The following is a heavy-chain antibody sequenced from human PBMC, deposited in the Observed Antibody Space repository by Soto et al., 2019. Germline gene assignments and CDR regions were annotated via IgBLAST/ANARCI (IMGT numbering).Heavy chain of an antibody. Sequence: SETLSLTCAVSTESLRGHYWTWIRQSPGKGLEWIGEISQSGFTNYNPSLESRVTLSVDTSKSEFSLHLTSMTAADTALYYCARGLFSSGWYSYFDPWGQGTPVTSPQ. CDR3: ARGLFSSGWYSYFDP. V-gene: IGHV4-34*01. CDR1: TESLRGHY. J-gene: IGHJ5*02. D-gene: IGHD6-19*01. CDR2: ISQSGFT.